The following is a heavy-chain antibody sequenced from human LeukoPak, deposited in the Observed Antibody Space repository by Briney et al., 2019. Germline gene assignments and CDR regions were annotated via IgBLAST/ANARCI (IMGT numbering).Heavy chain of an antibody. CDR2: ISSSGSTI. J-gene: IGHJ4*02. Sequence: GGSLRLSCAASRFTFSDYYMSWIRQAPGKGLEWVSYISSSGSTIYYADSVKGRFTISRDNAKNSLYLQLNSLRAEDTAVYYCARESVPRLPLKYDSSGYAFDYWGQGTLVTVSS. CDR1: RFTFSDYY. V-gene: IGHV3-11*04. D-gene: IGHD3-22*01. CDR3: ARESVPRLPLKYDSSGYAFDY.